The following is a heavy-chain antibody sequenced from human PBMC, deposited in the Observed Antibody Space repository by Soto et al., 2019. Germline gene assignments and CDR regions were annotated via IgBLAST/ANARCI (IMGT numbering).Heavy chain of an antibody. V-gene: IGHV3-21*01. J-gene: IGHJ5*02. CDR1: GFTFSSYS. CDR2: ISSSSSYI. Sequence: EVQLVESGGGLVKPGGSLRLSFAASGFTFSSYSMNWVRQAPGKGLEWVSSISSSSSYIYYADSVKGRFTISRDNAKNSLYLQMNSLRAEDTAVYYCARTAYSGYALGFDPWGQGTLVTVSS. CDR3: ARTAYSGYALGFDP. D-gene: IGHD5-12*01.